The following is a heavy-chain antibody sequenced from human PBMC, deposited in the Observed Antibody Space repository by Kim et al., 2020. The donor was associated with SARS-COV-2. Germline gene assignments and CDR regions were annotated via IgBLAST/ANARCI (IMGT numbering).Heavy chain of an antibody. CDR2: IDWDDDK. D-gene: IGHD6-6*01. J-gene: IGHJ6*02. V-gene: IGHV2-70*01. CDR1: GFSLSTSGMC. Sequence: SGPTLVKPTQTLTLTCTFSGFSLSTSGMCVSWIRQPPGKALEWLALIDWDDDKYYSTSLKTRLTISKDTSKNQVVLTMTNMDPVDTATYYCARIPTTSDSSSSHPREYYCYYGMDVWGQGTTVTVSS. CDR3: ARIPTTSDSSSSHPREYYCYYGMDV.